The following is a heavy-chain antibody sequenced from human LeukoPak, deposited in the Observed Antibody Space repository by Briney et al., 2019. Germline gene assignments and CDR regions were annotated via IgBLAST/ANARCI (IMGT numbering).Heavy chain of an antibody. Sequence: ASVYVSCKTSGYNFIGYHMHWVRQAPGQGLEWMGWINPNNGATNYAQKFQGRVTMTRDPSITTVYMELSRLTSDDTAVYYCARSYYDFWNFNYADWFAPWGQGTLVTVSS. CDR3: ARSYYDFWNFNYADWFAP. D-gene: IGHD3/OR15-3a*01. V-gene: IGHV1-2*02. J-gene: IGHJ5*02. CDR2: INPNNGAT. CDR1: GYNFIGYH.